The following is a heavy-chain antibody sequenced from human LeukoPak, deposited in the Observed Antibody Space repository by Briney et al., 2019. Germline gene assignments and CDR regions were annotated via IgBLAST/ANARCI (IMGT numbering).Heavy chain of an antibody. Sequence: NPSETLPLTCTVSGGSISSYYWSWIRQPPGKGLEWIGYIYYSGSTNYNPSLKSRVTISVDTSKNQFSLKLSSVTAADTAVYYCARLLDYYGMDVWGQGTTVTVSS. D-gene: IGHD2/OR15-2a*01. CDR1: GGSISSYY. CDR3: ARLLDYYGMDV. V-gene: IGHV4-59*08. CDR2: IYYSGST. J-gene: IGHJ6*02.